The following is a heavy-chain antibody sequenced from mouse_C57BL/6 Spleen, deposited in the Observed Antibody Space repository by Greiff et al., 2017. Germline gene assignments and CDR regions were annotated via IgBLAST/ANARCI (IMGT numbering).Heavy chain of an antibody. Sequence: VQLQQPGAELVRPGSSVKLSCKASGYTFTSYWMHWVKQRPIQGLEWIGNIDPSDSETHYNQKFKDKATLTVDKSSSTAYMQLSSLTSEDSAVYYCARDGTDGYAMYYWGQGASVTVSS. J-gene: IGHJ4*01. CDR2: IDPSDSET. V-gene: IGHV1-52*01. CDR3: ARDGTDGYAMYY. CDR1: GYTFTSYW. D-gene: IGHD4-1*01.